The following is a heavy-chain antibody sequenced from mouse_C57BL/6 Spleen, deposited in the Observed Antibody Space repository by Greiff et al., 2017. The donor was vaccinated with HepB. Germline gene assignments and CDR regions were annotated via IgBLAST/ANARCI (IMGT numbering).Heavy chain of an antibody. CDR3: TRVNWDSWYFDV. J-gene: IGHJ1*03. D-gene: IGHD4-1*01. CDR1: GYTFTSYW. V-gene: IGHV1-5*01. Sequence: EVQLQQSGTVLARPGASVKMSCKTSGYTFTSYWMHWVKQRPGQGLEWIGAIYPGNSDTSYNQKLKGKAKLTAVTSASTAYMELSSLTNEDSAVYYCTRVNWDSWYFDVWGTGTTVTVSS. CDR2: IYPGNSDT.